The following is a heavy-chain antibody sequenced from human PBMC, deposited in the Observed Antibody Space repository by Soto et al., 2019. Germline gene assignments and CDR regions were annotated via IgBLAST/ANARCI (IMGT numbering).Heavy chain of an antibody. J-gene: IGHJ6*02. V-gene: IGHV1-2*04. CDR1: GYTFTGYY. Sequence: ASLQVSCKASGYTFTGYYMHWARQAPGQGLEWMGWINPNSGGTNYAQKFQGWVTMTRDTSISTAYMELSRLRSDDTAVYYCARDLGLVLPFVEWQYGDYGMDVWGQGTTVTVSS. D-gene: IGHD3-3*01. CDR2: INPNSGGT. CDR3: ARDLGLVLPFVEWQYGDYGMDV.